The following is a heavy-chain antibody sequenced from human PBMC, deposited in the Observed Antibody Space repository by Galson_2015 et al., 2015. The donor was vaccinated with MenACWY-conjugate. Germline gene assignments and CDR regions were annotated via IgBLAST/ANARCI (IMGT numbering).Heavy chain of an antibody. J-gene: IGHJ4*02. CDR2: IYPADSDT. V-gene: IGHV5-51*01. D-gene: IGHD5-24*01. CDR1: GYRFTSYW. CDR3: ARLSDGGYNCDH. Sequence: QSEAEVKKPGESLKISCKSSGYRFTSYWIAWVRQMPGKGLEWMGTIYPADSDTRYSPSFQGQVTISADKSTTTAYLQWSSLKASGTAMYYCARLSDGGYNCDHWGQGTLVTVSS.